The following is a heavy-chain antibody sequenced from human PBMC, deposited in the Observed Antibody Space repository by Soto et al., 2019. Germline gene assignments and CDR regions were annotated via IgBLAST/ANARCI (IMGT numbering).Heavy chain of an antibody. CDR3: ARKEYYFDY. Sequence: SGTLSLTCTVSGGSISGYFWTWIRQPPGKGLEWIGYISHTGITNYNSSLKSRVTMSVDTSKNQFSLRVSSLTAADTAVYYCARKEYYFDYWGQGILVTVSS. V-gene: IGHV4-59*01. D-gene: IGHD3-10*01. CDR2: ISHTGIT. CDR1: GGSISGYF. J-gene: IGHJ4*02.